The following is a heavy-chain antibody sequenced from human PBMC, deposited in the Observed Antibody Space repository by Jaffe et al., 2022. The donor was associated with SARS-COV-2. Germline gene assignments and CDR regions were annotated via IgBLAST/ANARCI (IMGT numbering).Heavy chain of an antibody. CDR1: GYIFTSYA. CDR3: ARTAPGAYYGMDV. J-gene: IGHJ6*02. V-gene: IGHV1-3*01. Sequence: QVQLVQSGAEVKKPGASVKVSCKASGYIFTSYAMHWVRQAPGQRLEWMGRINGGNGDTKYSQRFQGRITITRDTSASTAYMELNSLRSEDTAVYHCARTAPGAYYGMDVWGQGTTVTVSS. D-gene: IGHD4-17*01. CDR2: INGGNGDT.